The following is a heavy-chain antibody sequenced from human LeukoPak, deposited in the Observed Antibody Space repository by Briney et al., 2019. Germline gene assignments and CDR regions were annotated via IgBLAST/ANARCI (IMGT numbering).Heavy chain of an antibody. CDR3: ANLMRGYSGYADY. CDR2: INPNSGGT. CDR1: GYTFTGYY. V-gene: IGHV1-2*02. J-gene: IGHJ4*02. D-gene: IGHD5-12*01. Sequence: ASVKVSCKASGYTFTGYYMHWVRQAPGQGLEWMGWINPNSGGTNYAQKFHGRVTMTRDTSISTAYMELSRLRSDDTAVYYCANLMRGYSGYADYWGQGTLVTVSS.